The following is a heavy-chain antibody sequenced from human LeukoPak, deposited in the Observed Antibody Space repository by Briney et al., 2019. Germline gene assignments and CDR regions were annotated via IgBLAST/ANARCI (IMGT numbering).Heavy chain of an antibody. Sequence: SQTLPLTCAISGDSVSSTSAAWNWIRQSPSGGLEWLGRTYYRCKWSNDYAISVRSRITINRDTSKNQFALQLNSVTPEDTAVYYCARDSARGYGSGSRVDYWGQGTLVTVSS. D-gene: IGHD3-10*01. CDR1: GDSVSSTSAA. CDR2: TYYRCKWSN. CDR3: ARDSARGYGSGSRVDY. V-gene: IGHV6-1*01. J-gene: IGHJ4*02.